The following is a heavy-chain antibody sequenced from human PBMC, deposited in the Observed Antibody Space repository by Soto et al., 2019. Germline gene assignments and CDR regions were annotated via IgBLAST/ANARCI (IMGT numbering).Heavy chain of an antibody. V-gene: IGHV4-39*02. CDR3: PRVDSSGGLDS. J-gene: IGHJ4*02. CDR1: GGSISSTSYY. Sequence: SETLSLTCAVSGGSISSTSYYWGWIRQPPGKGLEWIGSIYYRGNTYYNPSLKSRVTISVDTSKNHFSLNLSSVTAADTAVYYCPRVDSSGGLDSWGQGILVTVSS. CDR2: IYYRGNT. D-gene: IGHD3-22*01.